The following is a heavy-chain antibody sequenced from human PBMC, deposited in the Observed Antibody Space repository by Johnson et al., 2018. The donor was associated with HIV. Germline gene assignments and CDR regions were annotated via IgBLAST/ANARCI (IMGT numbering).Heavy chain of an antibody. J-gene: IGHJ3*02. D-gene: IGHD5-18*01. V-gene: IGHV3-11*04. Sequence: QVQLVESGGGLVQPGGSLRLSCAASGLTFSDYYMSWIRQAPGKGLEWVSYISSSGSTIYYADSVKGRFTISRDNAKNTLYLQMNSLRAEDTAVYYCAKPRIQLWLGDAFDIWGQGTMVTVSS. CDR1: GLTFSDYY. CDR3: AKPRIQLWLGDAFDI. CDR2: ISSSGSTI.